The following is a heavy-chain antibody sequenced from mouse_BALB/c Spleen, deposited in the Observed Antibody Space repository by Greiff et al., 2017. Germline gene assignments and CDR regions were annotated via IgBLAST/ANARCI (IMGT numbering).Heavy chain of an antibody. CDR2: ISYDGSN. CDR3: AREVSTALDY. V-gene: IGHV3-6*02. Sequence: EVQLQESGPGLVKPSQSLSLTCSVTGYSITSGYYWNWIRQFPGNKLEWMGYISYDGSNNYNPSLKNRISITRDTSKNQFFLKLNSVTTEDTATYCCAREVSTALDYWGQGTTLTVSS. CDR1: GYSITSGYY. D-gene: IGHD1-2*01. J-gene: IGHJ2*01.